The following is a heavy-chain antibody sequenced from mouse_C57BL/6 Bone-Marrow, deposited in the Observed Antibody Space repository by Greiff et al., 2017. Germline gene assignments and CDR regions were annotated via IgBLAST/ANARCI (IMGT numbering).Heavy chain of an antibody. CDR1: EYEFPSHD. Sequence: EVQLVESGGGLVQPGESLKLSCESNEYEFPSHDMSWVRKTPEKRLELVAAINSDGGSTYYPDTMERRFIISRDNTKKTLYLQMSSLRSEDTALYYCARQAGYYGSSYGYFDVWGTGTTVTVSS. CDR3: ARQAGYYGSSYGYFDV. J-gene: IGHJ1*03. V-gene: IGHV5-2*01. CDR2: INSDGGST. D-gene: IGHD1-1*01.